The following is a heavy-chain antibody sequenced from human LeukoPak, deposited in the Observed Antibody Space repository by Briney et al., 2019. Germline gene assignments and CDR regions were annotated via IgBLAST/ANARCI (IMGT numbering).Heavy chain of an antibody. D-gene: IGHD1-1*01. J-gene: IGHJ6*02. CDR2: IIPILGIA. CDR3: ARVAEPGTYYYYYGMDV. V-gene: IGHV1-69*02. CDR1: GGTFSSYT. Sequence: GASVKVSCKASGGTFSSYTISWVRQAPGQGLEWMGRIIPILGIANYAQKFQGRVTITADKSTSTAYMELSSLRSEDTAVYYCARVAEPGTYYYYYGMDVWGQGTTVTVSS.